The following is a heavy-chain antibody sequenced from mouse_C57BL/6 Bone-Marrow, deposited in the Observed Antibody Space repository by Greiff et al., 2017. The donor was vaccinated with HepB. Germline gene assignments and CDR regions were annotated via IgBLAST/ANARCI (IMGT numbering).Heavy chain of an antibody. D-gene: IGHD1-3*01. CDR3: AREESPYYFDY. Sequence: EVKLMESGGGLVKPGGSLKLSCAASGFTFSSYAMSWVRQTPEKRLEWVATISDGGSYTYYPDNVKGRFTISRDNAKNNLYLQMSHLKSEDTAMYYCAREESPYYFDYWGQGTTLTVSS. V-gene: IGHV5-4*01. J-gene: IGHJ2*01. CDR2: ISDGGSYT. CDR1: GFTFSSYA.